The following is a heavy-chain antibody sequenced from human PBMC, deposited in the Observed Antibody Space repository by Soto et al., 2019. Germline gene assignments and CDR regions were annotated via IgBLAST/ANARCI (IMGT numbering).Heavy chain of an antibody. CDR2: IITINGTT. CDR3: AVGASSSGYYYNWFDP. V-gene: IGHV1-69*13. J-gene: IGHJ5*02. CDR1: GYTFTTYG. D-gene: IGHD3-22*01. Sequence: GASVKVSCKASGYTFTTYGVSWVRQAPGQGLEWMGGIITINGTTNYAQKFQGRVTITADESTSTAYMELSSLRSEDTAVYYCAVGASSSGYYYNWFDPWGQGTLVTVSS.